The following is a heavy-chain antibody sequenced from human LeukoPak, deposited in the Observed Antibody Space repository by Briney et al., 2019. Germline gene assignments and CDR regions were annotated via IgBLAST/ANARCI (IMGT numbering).Heavy chain of an antibody. J-gene: IGHJ6*03. CDR2: INPNSGGT. Sequence: GASVKVSCKASGYTFTGYYMHWVRQAPGQGLEGMGWINPNSGGTNYAQKFQGRVTMTRDTSISTAYMELSRLRSDDTAVYYCTLGTTIFGVVGYYYYMDVWGKGTTVTVSS. CDR3: TLGTTIFGVVGYYYYMDV. CDR1: GYTFTGYY. D-gene: IGHD3-3*01. V-gene: IGHV1-2*02.